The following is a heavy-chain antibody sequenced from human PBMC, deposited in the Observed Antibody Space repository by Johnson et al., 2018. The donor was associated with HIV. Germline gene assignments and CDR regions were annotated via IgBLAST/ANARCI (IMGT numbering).Heavy chain of an antibody. CDR1: GFTLSSYA. Sequence: QVQLVESGGGVVQPGRSLRLSCAASGFTLSSYAMHWVRQAPGKGLEWVAVISYDGSNKYYADSVKGRFTISRDNSKNTLYLQMNSLRAEDTAVYYCARELSGDAFDIWGQGTMVTVSS. V-gene: IGHV3-30-3*01. CDR2: ISYDGSNK. D-gene: IGHD1-26*01. CDR3: ARELSGDAFDI. J-gene: IGHJ3*02.